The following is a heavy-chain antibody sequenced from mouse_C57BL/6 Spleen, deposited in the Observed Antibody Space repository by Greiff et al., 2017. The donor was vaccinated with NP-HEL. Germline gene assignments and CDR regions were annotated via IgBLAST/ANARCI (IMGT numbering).Heavy chain of an antibody. D-gene: IGHD2-4*01. CDR3: ARFYYDYDDAYFDY. CDR2: IYPGSGST. V-gene: IGHV1-55*01. Sequence: QVQLQQPGAELVKPGASVKMSCKASGYTFTSYWITWVKQRPGQGLEWIGDIYPGSGSTNYNEKFKSKATLTVDTSSSTAYMKLSSLTSEDSAVYYCARFYYDYDDAYFDYWGQGTTLTFSS. J-gene: IGHJ2*01. CDR1: GYTFTSYW.